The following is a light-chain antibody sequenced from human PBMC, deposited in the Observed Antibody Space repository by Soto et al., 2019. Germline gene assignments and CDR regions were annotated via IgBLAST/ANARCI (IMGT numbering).Light chain of an antibody. CDR3: ASFTTSSTRV. CDR2: EVT. V-gene: IGLV2-14*01. J-gene: IGLJ1*01. CDR1: TTDIGTYNY. Sequence: ALTQPASVSGSPGQSITVSCTGSTTDIGTYNYVSWYQQLPGKAPKLIIFEVTNRPSGVSDRFSGSKSGNTASLTISGLQTEDEADYYCASFTTSSTRVFGSGTKVTVL.